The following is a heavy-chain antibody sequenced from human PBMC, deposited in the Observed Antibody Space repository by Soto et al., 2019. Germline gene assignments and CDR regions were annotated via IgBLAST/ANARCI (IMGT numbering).Heavy chain of an antibody. D-gene: IGHD3-3*01. CDR3: ARGFFDFGVATLDY. Sequence: SETLSLTCEFSGGSFSAYYWTWIRQPPGKGLEWIGEINQSSTTDYSPSLRSRVSMSIDTSKNQFSLKLTSVTAADTAPYYCARGFFDFGVATLDYWGQGALVTVSS. CDR1: GGSFSAYY. J-gene: IGHJ4*02. V-gene: IGHV4-34*01. CDR2: INQSSTT.